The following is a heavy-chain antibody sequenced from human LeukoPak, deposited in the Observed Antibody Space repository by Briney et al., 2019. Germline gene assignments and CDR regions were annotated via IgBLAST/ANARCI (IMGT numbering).Heavy chain of an antibody. D-gene: IGHD3-16*02. J-gene: IGHJ4*02. CDR2: IKQDGSEK. CDR3: ARDALEYYDYVWGSYRYSDY. Sequence: GGSLRLSCAGSGFTFSSYWMSWVRQAPGKGLEWVANIKQDGSEKYYVDSVKGRFTISRDNAKNSLYLQMNSLRAEDTAVYYCARDALEYYDYVWGSYRYSDYWGQGTLVTVSS. V-gene: IGHV3-7*01. CDR1: GFTFSSYW.